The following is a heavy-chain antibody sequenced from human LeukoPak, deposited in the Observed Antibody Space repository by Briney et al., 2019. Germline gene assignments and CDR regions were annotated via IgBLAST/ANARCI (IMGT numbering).Heavy chain of an antibody. CDR1: GYTFTSYA. Sequence: ASVKVSCKASGYTFTSYAMNRVRQAPGQGLEWMGWINTNTGNPTYAQGFTGRFVFSLDTSVSTAYLQISSLKAEDTAVYYCARAPCSGGSCYSDPWGQGTLVTVSS. CDR3: ARAPCSGGSCYSDP. V-gene: IGHV7-4-1*02. D-gene: IGHD2-15*01. CDR2: INTNTGNP. J-gene: IGHJ5*02.